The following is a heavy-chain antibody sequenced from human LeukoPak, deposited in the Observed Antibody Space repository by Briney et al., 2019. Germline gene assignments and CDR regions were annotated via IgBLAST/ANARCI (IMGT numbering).Heavy chain of an antibody. Sequence: PGGSLRLSCAASGFTFIDYYMSWVRQAPGKGLEWVSSISSSGDTIYYADSVKGRFTISRDNAKNSLYLQMSSLRAGDTAVYYCARSPHRLGTTREYIWFDPWGQGTLVTVSS. CDR2: ISSSGDTI. CDR1: GFTFIDYY. CDR3: ARSPHRLGTTREYIWFDP. J-gene: IGHJ5*02. V-gene: IGHV3-11*04. D-gene: IGHD1-7*01.